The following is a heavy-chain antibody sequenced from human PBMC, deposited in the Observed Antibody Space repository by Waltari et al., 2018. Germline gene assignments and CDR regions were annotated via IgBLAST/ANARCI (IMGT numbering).Heavy chain of an antibody. CDR2: INSEGSST. J-gene: IGHJ1*01. CDR3: AAPGGNDLEYLQR. Sequence: EVQLVESGGGLVQPGGSLRLSCAASGITFKAHWMPWVRQAPGKGLVWVSRINSEGSSTSYADSVKGRFTISRDNAKNTLYLEMKSLRAEDTAVYYCAAPGGNDLEYLQRWGQGTLVTVSS. D-gene: IGHD2-15*01. V-gene: IGHV3-74*01. CDR1: GITFKAHW.